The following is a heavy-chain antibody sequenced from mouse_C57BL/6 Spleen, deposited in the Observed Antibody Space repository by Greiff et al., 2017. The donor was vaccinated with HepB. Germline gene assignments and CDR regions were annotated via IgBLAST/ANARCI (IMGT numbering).Heavy chain of an antibody. J-gene: IGHJ2*01. D-gene: IGHD2-4*01. Sequence: EVKLEESGGGLVKPGGSLKLSCAASGFTFSSYAMSWVRQTPEKRLEWVATISDGGSYTYYPDNVKGRFTISRDNAKNNLYLQMSHLKSEDTAMYYCASHYDYSYYFDYWGQGTTLTVSS. CDR2: ISDGGSYT. CDR3: ASHYDYSYYFDY. V-gene: IGHV5-4*03. CDR1: GFTFSSYA.